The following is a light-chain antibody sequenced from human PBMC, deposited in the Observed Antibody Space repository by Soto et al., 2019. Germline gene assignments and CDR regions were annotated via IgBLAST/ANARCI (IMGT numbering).Light chain of an antibody. CDR3: QHYNKAPWT. Sequence: IQMTQSPSSLSASVGDRVTITCRASQDIYTFLAWYQQRPGKAPELLIYDASTLQAGVPSRFSGDGFGTHFTLTISSLQPEDVATDYCQHYNKAPWTFGQGTKV. CDR2: DAS. V-gene: IGKV1-27*01. CDR1: QDIYTF. J-gene: IGKJ1*01.